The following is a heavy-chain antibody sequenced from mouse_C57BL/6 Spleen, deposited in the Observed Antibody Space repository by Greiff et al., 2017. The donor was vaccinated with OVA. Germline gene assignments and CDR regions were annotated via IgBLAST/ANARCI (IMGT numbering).Heavy chain of an antibody. V-gene: IGHV1-81*01. CDR1: GYTFTSYG. CDR2: IYPRSGNT. CDR3: AREGNYD. J-gene: IGHJ2*01. Sequence: QVQLKQSGAELARPGASVKLSCKASGYTFTSYGISWVKQRTGQGLEWIGEIYPRSGNTYYNEKLKGKATLTADKSSSTAYMELRSLTSEDSAVYFCAREGNYDWGQGTTLTVSS. D-gene: IGHD2-1*01.